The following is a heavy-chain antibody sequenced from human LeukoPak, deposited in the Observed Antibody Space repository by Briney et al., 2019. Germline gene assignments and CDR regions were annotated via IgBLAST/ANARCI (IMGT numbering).Heavy chain of an antibody. Sequence: ASVKISCKASGYTFTDYYMHWVQQAPGKGLEWMGRVDPEDGETIYAEKFQGRVTITADTSTDTAYMELSSLRSEDTAVYYCATSYDLRLLYYMDVWGKGTTVTVSS. J-gene: IGHJ6*03. D-gene: IGHD3-3*01. CDR2: VDPEDGET. V-gene: IGHV1-69-2*01. CDR1: GYTFTDYY. CDR3: ATSYDLRLLYYMDV.